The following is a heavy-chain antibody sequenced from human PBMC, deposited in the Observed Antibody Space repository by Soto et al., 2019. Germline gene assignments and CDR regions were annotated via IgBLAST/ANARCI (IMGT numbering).Heavy chain of an antibody. CDR3: ARGDYDFWSGFDY. Sequence: ASVKVSCKASGYTFTSYGISWVRQAPGQGLEWMGWISAYNGNTNYAQKLQGRVTISRHNSKNTLYLQMNSLRAEDTAVYYCARGDYDFWSGFDYWGQGTLVTVSS. J-gene: IGHJ4*02. CDR1: GYTFTSYG. V-gene: IGHV1-18*01. D-gene: IGHD3-3*01. CDR2: ISAYNGNT.